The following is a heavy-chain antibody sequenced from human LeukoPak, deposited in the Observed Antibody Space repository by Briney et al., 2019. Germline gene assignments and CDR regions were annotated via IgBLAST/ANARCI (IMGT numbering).Heavy chain of an antibody. CDR2: INPNSGGT. CDR3: ARAAFTYSSGYPPNY. J-gene: IGHJ4*02. D-gene: IGHD6-19*01. Sequence: ASVKVSCKASGYTFTGYYMHWVRQAPGQGLEWMGWINPNSGGTNYAQKFQGSVTMTRDTSISTAYMELSRLRSDDTAVYYCARAAFTYSSGYPPNYWGQGTLVTVSS. CDR1: GYTFTGYY. V-gene: IGHV1-2*02.